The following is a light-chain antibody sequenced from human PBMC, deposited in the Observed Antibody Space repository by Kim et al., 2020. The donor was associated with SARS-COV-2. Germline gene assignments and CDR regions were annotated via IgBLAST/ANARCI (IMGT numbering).Light chain of an antibody. CDR3: QVWDNSLGV. J-gene: IGLJ2*01. V-gene: IGLV3-1*01. Sequence: SYELTQPPAVSVSPGETATISCTGDNLQFKYVCWYQRTAGHSPVLVLYQDNKRTSGIPERFAGSNSENTASLTISGTQAMDEADYYCQVWDNSLGVFGAGTQLTVL. CDR2: QDN. CDR1: NLQFKY.